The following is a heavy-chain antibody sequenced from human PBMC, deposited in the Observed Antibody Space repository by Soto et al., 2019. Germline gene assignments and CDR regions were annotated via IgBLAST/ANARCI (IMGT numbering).Heavy chain of an antibody. D-gene: IGHD6-13*01. Sequence: QVQLVQSGAEVKKPGASVKVSCKASGYTFTSYAMHWVRQAPGQRLEWMGWINAGNGNTKYSQKFQGRVTITRDTSASTAYMELSSLRSEDTAVYYCARDRWLAAAVDRTDAFDIWGQGTMVTVSS. V-gene: IGHV1-3*01. CDR3: ARDRWLAAAVDRTDAFDI. J-gene: IGHJ3*02. CDR2: INAGNGNT. CDR1: GYTFTSYA.